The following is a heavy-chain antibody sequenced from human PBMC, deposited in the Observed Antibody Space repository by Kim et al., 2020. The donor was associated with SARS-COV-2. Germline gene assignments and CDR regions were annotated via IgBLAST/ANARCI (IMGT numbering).Heavy chain of an antibody. V-gene: IGHV3-72*01. D-gene: IGHD1-26*01. CDR3: GRVLVEATVMDV. Sequence: GGSLRLSCVGSGFTFSDHYIDWVRQAPGKGLGWVARSRHKARSYSTEYAASVKGRFTISRDDSKNSVYLQMNSLKAEDTAVYYCGRVLVEATVMDVWGQGTTVTVSS. CDR2: SRHKARSYST. J-gene: IGHJ6*02. CDR1: GFTFSDHY.